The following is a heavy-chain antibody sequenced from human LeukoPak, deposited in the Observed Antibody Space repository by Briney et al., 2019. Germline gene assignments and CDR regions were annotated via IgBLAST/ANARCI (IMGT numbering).Heavy chain of an antibody. Sequence: PGGSLRLSCAASGFTFSSFAMSWVRQTPGKGLEWVSSISSSGRNTYYADSVKGRFTISRDNSENPLYLQVSSLRAEDTAMYYCAKRDRPCSGDCSAPYYFDYWGQGTLVTVSS. V-gene: IGHV3-23*01. D-gene: IGHD2-21*02. CDR2: ISSSGRNT. CDR3: AKRDRPCSGDCSAPYYFDY. J-gene: IGHJ4*02. CDR1: GFTFSSFA.